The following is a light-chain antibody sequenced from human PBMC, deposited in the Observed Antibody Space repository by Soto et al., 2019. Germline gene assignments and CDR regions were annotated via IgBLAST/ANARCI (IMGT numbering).Light chain of an antibody. V-gene: IGKV3-20*01. CDR3: QHYGNSLWT. J-gene: IGKJ1*01. CDR2: GAS. Sequence: EIVLTQSPGTLSLSPGERATLACRASQSVSSSYLGWYQQKPGQAPRLLIYGASSRATGIPDRFSGSGSGTDFILTISRLEPEDFAVYYCQHYGNSLWTFGQGTKVDI. CDR1: QSVSSSY.